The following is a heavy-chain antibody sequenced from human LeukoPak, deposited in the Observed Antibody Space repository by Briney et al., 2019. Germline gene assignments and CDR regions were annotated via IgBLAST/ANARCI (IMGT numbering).Heavy chain of an antibody. CDR3: ASTFKQWLVREAFDI. CDR1: GGTFSSYA. V-gene: IGHV1-69*01. J-gene: IGHJ3*02. Sequence: SVKVSCKASGGTFSSYAISWVRQAPGQGLEWMGGTIPIFGTANYAQKFQGRVTITADESTSTAYMELSSLRSEDTAVYYCASTFKQWLVREAFDIWGQGTTVTVSS. CDR2: TIPIFGTA. D-gene: IGHD6-19*01.